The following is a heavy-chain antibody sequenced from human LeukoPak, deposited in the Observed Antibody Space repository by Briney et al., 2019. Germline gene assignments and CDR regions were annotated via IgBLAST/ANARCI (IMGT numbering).Heavy chain of an antibody. CDR2: IYPSGST. Sequence: PSETLSLTCTVSGASITNYYWSWIRQSAGKGLEWIGRIYPSGSTHSNPSLKSRVTMSLDTSKNQFSLGLISVTAADTAVYYCARVRPNWNDGTFDYWGQGTLVTVSS. CDR3: ARVRPNWNDGTFDY. J-gene: IGHJ4*02. CDR1: GASITNYY. V-gene: IGHV4-4*07. D-gene: IGHD1-1*01.